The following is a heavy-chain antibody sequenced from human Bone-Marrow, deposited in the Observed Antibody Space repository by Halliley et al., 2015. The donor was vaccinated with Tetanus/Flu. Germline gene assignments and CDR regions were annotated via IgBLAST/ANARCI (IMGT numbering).Heavy chain of an antibody. CDR3: VADGSGSFYTFDLDY. D-gene: IGHD3-10*01. Sequence: VALIWYDGKNASYADSVKGRFTISRDNSKSTVYLQMDNLRAEDTAVYYCVADGSGSFYTFDLDYWGQGTLLTVSS. CDR2: IWYDGKNA. V-gene: IGHV3-33*01. J-gene: IGHJ4*02.